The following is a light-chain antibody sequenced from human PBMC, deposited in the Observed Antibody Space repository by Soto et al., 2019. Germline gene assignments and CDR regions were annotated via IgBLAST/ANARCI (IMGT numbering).Light chain of an antibody. Sequence: QSALTQPPSASGSPGQSVTISCTGTSSDFGGYNYVSWYQQHPGKAPKLMIYEVSKRPSGVPDRFSGSKSGNTASLTVSGLQAEDEADYYCSSYAGSHNNYVFGTGTKLTVL. CDR3: SSYAGSHNNYV. J-gene: IGLJ1*01. V-gene: IGLV2-8*01. CDR2: EVS. CDR1: SSDFGGYNY.